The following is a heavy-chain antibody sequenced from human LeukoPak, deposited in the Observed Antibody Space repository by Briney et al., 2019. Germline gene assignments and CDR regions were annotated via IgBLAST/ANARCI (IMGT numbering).Heavy chain of an antibody. V-gene: IGHV4-59*01. CDR3: ARDLSSTYSLSFDP. CDR2: IYYSGST. CDR1: GGSISSYY. D-gene: IGHD2/OR15-2a*01. J-gene: IGHJ5*02. Sequence: SETLSLTCTVSGGSISSYYWSWIRQPPGKGLEWIGYIYYSGSTNYNPSLKSRVTISVDTSKNQFSLKLSSVTAADTAVYYCARDLSSTYSLSFDPWGQGTLVTVSS.